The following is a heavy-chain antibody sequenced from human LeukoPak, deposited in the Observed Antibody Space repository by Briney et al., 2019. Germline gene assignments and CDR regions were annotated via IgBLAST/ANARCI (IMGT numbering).Heavy chain of an antibody. CDR2: ITWNGDTT. D-gene: IGHD1-26*01. Sequence: GGSLRLSCAASEFTFDDYGMTWVRQAPGKGLEWVSYITWNGDTTAYADSVKGRFTISRDNAKNSLYLQMNSLRVEDTAFYYCARDRGRGYMDVWGKGTTVTVSS. J-gene: IGHJ6*03. CDR3: ARDRGRGYMDV. CDR1: EFTFDDYG. V-gene: IGHV3-20*04.